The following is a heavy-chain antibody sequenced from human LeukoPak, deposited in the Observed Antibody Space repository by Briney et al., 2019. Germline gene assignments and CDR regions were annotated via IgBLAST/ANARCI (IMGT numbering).Heavy chain of an antibody. J-gene: IGHJ4*02. CDR1: GFTFSSYE. CDR3: ARNGDGHFDY. CDR2: ISSSGSSI. Sequence: GGSLRLSCAASGFTFSSYEMNWVRQAPGKGLEWVSYISSSGSSIYYADSVKGRFTISRDYAKNSLYLQMNSLRAEDTAVYYCARNGDGHFDYWGQGTLVTVSS. V-gene: IGHV3-48*03. D-gene: IGHD7-27*01.